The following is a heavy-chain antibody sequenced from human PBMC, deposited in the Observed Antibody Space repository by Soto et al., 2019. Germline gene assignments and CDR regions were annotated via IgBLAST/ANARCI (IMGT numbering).Heavy chain of an antibody. CDR1: GFTFSTYT. D-gene: IGHD2-8*02. CDR2: ISSRSSTI. J-gene: IGHJ4*02. V-gene: IGHV3-48*01. CDR3: ARGGVDLDY. Sequence: GGSLRLSCSASGFTFSTYTMNCVRQAPGKGLEWVSYISSRSSTIYYADSVKGRFTISRDNAKNSLYLQMNSLRVEDMAVYYCARGGVDLDYWGQGTLVTVSS.